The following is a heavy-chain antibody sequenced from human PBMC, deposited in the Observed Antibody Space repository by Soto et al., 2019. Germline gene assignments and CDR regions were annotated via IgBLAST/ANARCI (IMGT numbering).Heavy chain of an antibody. V-gene: IGHV3-23*01. J-gene: IGHJ6*02. D-gene: IGHD6-25*01. CDR2: STGAGGGT. Sequence: LRLSCAASGFTFSSYWMHWVRQAPGKGLVWVAASTGAGGGTYNLEAVKGRFTVSRDNSKKTVYLQLDGLRAEDTAVYYCAKGHSDYQGDYNYYGMDVWGQGTTVTVSS. CDR1: GFTFSSYW. CDR3: AKGHSDYQGDYNYYGMDV.